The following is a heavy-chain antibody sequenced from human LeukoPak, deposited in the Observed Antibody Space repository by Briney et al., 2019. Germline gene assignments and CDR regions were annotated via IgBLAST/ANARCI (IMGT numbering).Heavy chain of an antibody. CDR1: GFTVSTYN. Sequence: GGSLRLSCAASGFTVSTYNMNWVRQAPGKGLEWVSSIGSSSGYIYYADSVKGRFTISRDNAKNSLYLQMNSLRAEDTAVYYCARDLHSSKYWGQGTLVTVSS. CDR2: IGSSSGYI. V-gene: IGHV3-21*01. CDR3: ARDLHSSKY. J-gene: IGHJ4*02. D-gene: IGHD6-13*01.